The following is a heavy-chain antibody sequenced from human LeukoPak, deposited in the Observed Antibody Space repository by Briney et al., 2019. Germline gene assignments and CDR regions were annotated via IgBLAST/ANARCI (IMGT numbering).Heavy chain of an antibody. V-gene: IGHV3-30*02. Sequence: GGSLRLSCAASGFTFSSYGMHWVRQAPGKGLEWVAFIGYDGSNKYYADSVKGRFTISRDNSKNTLYLQMNSLRAEDTAVYYCAKDITIFGVVIIEGCDYWGQGTLVTVSS. CDR1: GFTFSSYG. J-gene: IGHJ4*02. D-gene: IGHD3-3*01. CDR2: IGYDGSNK. CDR3: AKDITIFGVVIIEGCDY.